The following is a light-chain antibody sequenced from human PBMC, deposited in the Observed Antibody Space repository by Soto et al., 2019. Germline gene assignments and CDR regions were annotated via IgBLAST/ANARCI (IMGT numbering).Light chain of an antibody. CDR2: AAS. CDR1: QSISTY. CDR3: QQSSSSPLT. J-gene: IGKJ4*01. Sequence: DIQMTQSPSSLSASVGDSVTITCRASQSISTYLNWYHQKPGKAPRLLIYAASTLQRGVPSRFSGSGSGTDFTLTISSLQPEDFATYYCQQSSSSPLTFGGGTPVVIK. V-gene: IGKV1-39*01.